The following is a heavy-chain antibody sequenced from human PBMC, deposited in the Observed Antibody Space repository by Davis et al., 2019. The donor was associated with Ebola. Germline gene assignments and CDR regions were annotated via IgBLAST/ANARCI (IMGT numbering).Heavy chain of an antibody. D-gene: IGHD3-16*01. J-gene: IGHJ6*02. CDR3: ERQPRSTRSPEYYHGLDV. V-gene: IGHV4-59*11. Sequence: PSETLSLTCAVSRGSISSHFWSWIRQSPGQGLEWIGSIFYTGSTNLNPSLRSRVTLSVDRPKNQFSLNLTAVTAADTAVYFCERQPRSTRSPEYYHGLDVWGQGTTVVVSS. CDR2: IFYTGST. CDR1: RGSISSHF.